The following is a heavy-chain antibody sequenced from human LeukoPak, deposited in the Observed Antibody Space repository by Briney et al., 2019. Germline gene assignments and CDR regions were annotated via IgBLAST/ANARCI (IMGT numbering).Heavy chain of an antibody. CDR2: INVSGGST. CDR3: ATEGRYCTTTSCSWAGAFDF. J-gene: IGHJ3*01. V-gene: IGHV3-23*01. D-gene: IGHD2-2*01. Sequence: GGSLRLSCAASGFTFSNYAMSWVRQAPGKGLEWVSGINVSGGSTFYADSVRGRFTISRDNSKNTLYLQMNSLRPEDTAVYYCATEGRYCTTTSCSWAGAFDFWGQGTVVTVSS. CDR1: GFTFSNYA.